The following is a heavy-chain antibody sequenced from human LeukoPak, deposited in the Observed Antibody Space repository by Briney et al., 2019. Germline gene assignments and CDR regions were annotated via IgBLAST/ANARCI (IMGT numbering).Heavy chain of an antibody. Sequence: PSETLSLTCTVSGGSISSSSYYWSWIRQPPGKGLEWIGYIYHSGSTYYNPSLKSRVTISVDRSKNQFSLKLSSVTAADTAVYYCAREDVVVPAAPYFDYWGQGTLVTVSA. V-gene: IGHV4-30-2*01. CDR3: AREDVVVPAAPYFDY. D-gene: IGHD2-2*01. CDR1: GGSISSSSYY. J-gene: IGHJ4*02. CDR2: IYHSGST.